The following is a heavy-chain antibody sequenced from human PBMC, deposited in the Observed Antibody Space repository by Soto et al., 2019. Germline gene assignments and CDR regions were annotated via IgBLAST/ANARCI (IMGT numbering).Heavy chain of an antibody. V-gene: IGHV4-30-4*01. Sequence: PSETLSLPCTVSGGSLNSDDYYWTWIRQPPGKGLEWIGYIYSSGRTSYNPSLESRLTISIDTSKNQFSLHLNSVSAADTAVYFCARDPGNSPDFFDYWGQGTLVTASS. D-gene: IGHD1-1*01. CDR3: ARDPGNSPDFFDY. J-gene: IGHJ4*02. CDR2: IYSSGRT. CDR1: GGSLNSDDYY.